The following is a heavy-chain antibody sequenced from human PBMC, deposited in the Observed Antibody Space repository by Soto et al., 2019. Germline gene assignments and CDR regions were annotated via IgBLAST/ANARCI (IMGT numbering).Heavy chain of an antibody. V-gene: IGHV1-69*02. D-gene: IGHD3-10*01. CDR3: ARSYGSGSRPFDY. Sequence: QVQLVQFGAEVKNPGSSVRVSCKASGGTFSSYTLNWVRQAPGQGLEWMGRIIPILSMSTYAQKFQGRVSIIADKSTTTAYMTLSSLRSDDTAIYYCARSYGSGSRPFDYWGQGTLVTVSS. CDR1: GGTFSSYT. CDR2: IIPILSMS. J-gene: IGHJ4*02.